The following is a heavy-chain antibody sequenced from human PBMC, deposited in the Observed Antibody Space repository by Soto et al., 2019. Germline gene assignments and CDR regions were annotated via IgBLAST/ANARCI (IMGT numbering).Heavy chain of an antibody. Sequence: QVQLVESGGGVVQPGRSLRLSCAASGFTFSSYGMHWVRQAPGKGLEWVAVIWYDGGNKYYADSVKGRFTISRDNSKNTLYLQMNSLRAEDTAVYYCARDVVAARPTYHQSYYYYYYGMDVWGQGTTVTVSS. CDR1: GFTFSSYG. CDR3: ARDVVAARPTYHQSYYYYYYGMDV. J-gene: IGHJ6*02. V-gene: IGHV3-33*01. CDR2: IWYDGGNK. D-gene: IGHD6-6*01.